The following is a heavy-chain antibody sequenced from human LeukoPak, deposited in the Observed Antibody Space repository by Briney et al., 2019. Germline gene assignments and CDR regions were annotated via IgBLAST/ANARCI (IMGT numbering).Heavy chain of an antibody. V-gene: IGHV3-64*02. J-gene: IGHJ3*01. CDR3: ARAFRPASDPHDFYDF. D-gene: IGHD3/OR15-3a*01. CDR1: GFTFTNHP. Sequence: GGSLRLSCAASGFTFTNHPMHWVRQASGKRLEYVSAISPSGNRTWYADSVKGRFTISRDNSKNTMYLQMGSLRPEDMGVYYCARAFRPASDPHDFYDFWGRGTTVTVSS. CDR2: ISPSGNRT.